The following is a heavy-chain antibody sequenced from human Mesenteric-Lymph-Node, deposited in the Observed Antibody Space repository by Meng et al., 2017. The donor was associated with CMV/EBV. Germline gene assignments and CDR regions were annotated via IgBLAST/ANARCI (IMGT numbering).Heavy chain of an antibody. D-gene: IGHD2-8*02. J-gene: IGHJ4*02. CDR1: GFTFRTSD. CDR3: ARAIPSVLGY. CDR2: IGNAGDT. Sequence: GESLKISWAASGFTFRTSDMHWVRQAPGKGLEWVSSIGNAGDTYYADSVKGRFTISRDNAKNSLYLQMNSLRAEDTAVYYCARAIPSVLGYWGQGTLVTVSS. V-gene: IGHV3-13*01.